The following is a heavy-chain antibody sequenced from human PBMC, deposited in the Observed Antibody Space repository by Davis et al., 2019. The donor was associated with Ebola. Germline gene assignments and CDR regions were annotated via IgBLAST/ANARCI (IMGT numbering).Heavy chain of an antibody. CDR3: TRDSGGGAIN. Sequence: GESLKISCAASGFTLSSNYMSWVRQAPGKGLEWVSVIYSGGSTYYADSVKGRFTNCRDNSKNTLYLQMNSLRAEDTTVYYCTRDSGGGAINWGQGTLVTVSS. J-gene: IGHJ4*02. V-gene: IGHV3-53*01. CDR2: IYSGGST. CDR1: GFTLSSNY. D-gene: IGHD1-26*01.